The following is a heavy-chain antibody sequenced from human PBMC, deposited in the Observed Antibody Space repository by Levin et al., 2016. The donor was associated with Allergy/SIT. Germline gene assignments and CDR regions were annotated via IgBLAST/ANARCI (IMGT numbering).Heavy chain of an antibody. CDR2: ISAYNGNT. V-gene: IGHV1-18*01. CDR3: ARGVGRGVSLWGYGGNSFDY. D-gene: IGHD4-23*01. Sequence: WVRQAPGQGLEWMGWISAYNGNTNYAQKFQGRVTMTTDTSTSTAYMELRSLRSDDTAVYYCARGVGRGVSLWGYGGNSFDYWGQGTLVTVSS. J-gene: IGHJ4*02.